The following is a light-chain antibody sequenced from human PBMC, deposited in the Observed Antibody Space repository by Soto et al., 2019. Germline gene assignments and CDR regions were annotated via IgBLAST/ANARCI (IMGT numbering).Light chain of an antibody. CDR1: QSVDTY. Sequence: LTQSPAILSLSPGERATLSCTASQSVDTYIAWYQQRPGQPPRLLIHDTSHRANGVPARFRGSGSGTDFTLTITSLEPEDFAVYFCQQRRNWVSFGPGTRL. V-gene: IGKV3-11*01. CDR3: QQRRNWVS. J-gene: IGKJ3*01. CDR2: DTS.